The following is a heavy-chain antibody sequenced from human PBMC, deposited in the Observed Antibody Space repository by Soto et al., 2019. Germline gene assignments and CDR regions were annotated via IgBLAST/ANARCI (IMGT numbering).Heavy chain of an antibody. D-gene: IGHD3-10*01. V-gene: IGHV3-48*02. CDR3: ARGFDLQYGMDV. J-gene: IGHJ6*02. CDR1: GFTFSTYS. Sequence: GGSLRHSCAASGFTFSTYSMNWVRQAPGKGLEWVSYISSSSSTIFYTDSVKGRFTVSRDNAKNSLYLQMNSLRDEDTAVYYCARGFDLQYGMDVWGQGTTVTVSS. CDR2: ISSSSSTI.